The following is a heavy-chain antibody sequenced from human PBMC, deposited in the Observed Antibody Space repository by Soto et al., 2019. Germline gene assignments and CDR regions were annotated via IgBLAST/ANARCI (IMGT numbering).Heavy chain of an antibody. J-gene: IGHJ5*02. CDR1: GFTFSSYS. D-gene: IGHD5-12*01. CDR3: VVRSVATT. V-gene: IGHV3-48*01. Sequence: EVQLVESGGGLVQPGGSLRLSCAASGFTFSSYSMNWVRQAPGKGLEWVSYISSSSSTIYYADSVKGRFTISRDNAKNSLYLQMNSLRAEDTAVYYRVVRSVATTWGQGTLVTVSS. CDR2: ISSSSSTI.